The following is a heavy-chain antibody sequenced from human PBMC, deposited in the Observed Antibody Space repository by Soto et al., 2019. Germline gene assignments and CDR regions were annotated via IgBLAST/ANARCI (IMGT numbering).Heavy chain of an antibody. CDR2: TIPMFGTP. CDR3: ARHLRDRNYYYGMAV. V-gene: IGHV1-69*01. Sequence: QVQLVQSGAEMQQPGASVRVSCKASGGTFSKYAFSWVRQAPGQGLEWLGGTIPMFGTPNYAQKFQGRVAISADESTATVYMELSRLRSEDTAVYFCARHLRDRNYYYGMAVWGQGTTVTVSS. D-gene: IGHD3-22*01. CDR1: GGTFSKYA. J-gene: IGHJ6*02.